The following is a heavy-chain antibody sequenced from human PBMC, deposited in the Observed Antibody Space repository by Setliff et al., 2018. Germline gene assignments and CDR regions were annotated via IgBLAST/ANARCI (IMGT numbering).Heavy chain of an antibody. CDR2: ISSSGSTI. Sequence: GGSLRLSCTGSGFIFSSYEMNWVRQAPGKGLEWVSYISSSGSTIYYADSVKGRFTISRDNAKNSLYLQMNSLRAEDTAVYYCARDKLRFLENWSDPWGQGTLVTVSS. CDR3: ARDKLRFLENWSDP. D-gene: IGHD3-3*01. V-gene: IGHV3-48*03. J-gene: IGHJ5*02. CDR1: GFIFSSYE.